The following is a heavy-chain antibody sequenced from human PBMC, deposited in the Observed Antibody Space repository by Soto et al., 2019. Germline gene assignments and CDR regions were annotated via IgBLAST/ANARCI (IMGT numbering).Heavy chain of an antibody. V-gene: IGHV3-33*01. CDR1: GFTFSSYV. J-gene: IGHJ6*02. CDR2: IWYDGINK. CDR3: ARQHRDILTGLRWNGMDV. D-gene: IGHD3-9*01. Sequence: GGSLRLSCAASGFTFSSYVMHWVRQAPGKGLEWVAVIWYDGINKYYADSVKGRFTISRDNSKNTLYLQMNSLRAEDTAVYYCARQHRDILTGLRWNGMDVWGQGPTITVSS.